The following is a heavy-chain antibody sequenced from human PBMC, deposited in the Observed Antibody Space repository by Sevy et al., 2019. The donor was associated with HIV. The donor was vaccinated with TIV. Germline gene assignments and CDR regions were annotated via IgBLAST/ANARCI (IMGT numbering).Heavy chain of an antibody. CDR3: ATSPDYYDSSRDAFDI. CDR1: GYSVSDLS. D-gene: IGHD3-22*01. J-gene: IGHJ3*02. CDR2: YDPEDGET. V-gene: IGHV1-24*01. Sequence: ASVKVSCKVSGYSVSDLSIHWVRQAPGKGLEWMGGYDPEDGETIYAQTFQRRVTMTEDTSTDTAYMELSSLRSEDTAVYYCATSPDYYDSSRDAFDIWGQGTMVTVSS.